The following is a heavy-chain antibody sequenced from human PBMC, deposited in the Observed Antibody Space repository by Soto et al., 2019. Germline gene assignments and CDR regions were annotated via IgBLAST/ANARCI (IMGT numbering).Heavy chain of an antibody. D-gene: IGHD6-13*01. J-gene: IGHJ4*01. Sequence: DVELSESGGGLVQPGGSLRLSCAASGFNFRSYAMSWVRRAPGKGLEWVSAISGSGGTSYFADSVRGRSTISRDNSKNTLYLQLSSLRVEDTAEYFCAKGRGSSWTIDYWGHGTLVTVSS. CDR3: AKGRGSSWTIDY. CDR1: GFNFRSYA. V-gene: IGHV3-23*01. CDR2: ISGSGGTS.